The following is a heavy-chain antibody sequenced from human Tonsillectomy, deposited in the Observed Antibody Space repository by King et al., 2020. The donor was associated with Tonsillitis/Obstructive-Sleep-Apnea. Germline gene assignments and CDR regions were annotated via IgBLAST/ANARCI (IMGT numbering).Heavy chain of an antibody. CDR1: GFTFSSYS. J-gene: IGHJ5*02. CDR3: ARDIGYCSDGSCYSGWFDP. Sequence: EVQLVESGGGLVQPGGSLRLSCAASGFTFSSYSMNWVRQAPGKGLEWVSYISSSSSTIYYADSVKGRFTISRDNAKNSLYLQMNSLRDEDTAVYYCARDIGYCSDGSCYSGWFDPWGQGPLVTVSS. D-gene: IGHD2-15*01. V-gene: IGHV3-48*02. CDR2: ISSSSSTI.